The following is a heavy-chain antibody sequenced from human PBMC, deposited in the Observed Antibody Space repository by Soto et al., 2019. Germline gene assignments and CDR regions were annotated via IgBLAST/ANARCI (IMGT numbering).Heavy chain of an antibody. CDR1: GGSFSGYY. V-gene: IGHV4-34*01. D-gene: IGHD1-1*01. CDR2: IAHSGST. CDR3: AIYNGFFRRTYFDY. J-gene: IGHJ4*02. Sequence: PPETLSVTCAVYGGSFSGYYWRWIRQPPGKGLEWIGEIAHSGSTNYNPSLKSRVTISLDTSKSQFSLKLTSVTAADTAMYYCAIYNGFFRRTYFDYWGQGTLVTVSS.